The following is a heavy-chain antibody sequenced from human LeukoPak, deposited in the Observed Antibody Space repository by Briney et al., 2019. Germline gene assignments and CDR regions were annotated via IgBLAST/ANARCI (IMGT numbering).Heavy chain of an antibody. D-gene: IGHD4-17*01. J-gene: IGHJ4*02. CDR2: IRGSDGST. CDR1: GFPFSTYA. V-gene: IGHV3-23*01. CDR3: AKDVYGDYGGLDY. Sequence: PGGSLRLSCVASGFPFSTYAMSWVRQAPGKGLEWVSSIRGSDGSTYYADSVKGRFAISRDNSKNTLYLQMNSLRAEDTAVYYCAKDVYGDYGGLDYWGQGTLVTVSS.